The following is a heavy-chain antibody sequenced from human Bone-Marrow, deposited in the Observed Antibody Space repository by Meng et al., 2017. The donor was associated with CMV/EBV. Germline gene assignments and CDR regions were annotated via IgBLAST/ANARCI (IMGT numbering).Heavy chain of an antibody. D-gene: IGHD6-19*01. CDR3: AKEAVAGMSLDY. Sequence: GESLKISCAASGFTFSSYGMHWVRQAPGKGLEWVAFIRYDGSNKYYADSVKGRFTISRDNSKNTLYLQMNSLRAEDTAVYYCAKEAVAGMSLDYWGQGKLVPVSS. CDR2: IRYDGSNK. V-gene: IGHV3-30*02. CDR1: GFTFSSYG. J-gene: IGHJ4*02.